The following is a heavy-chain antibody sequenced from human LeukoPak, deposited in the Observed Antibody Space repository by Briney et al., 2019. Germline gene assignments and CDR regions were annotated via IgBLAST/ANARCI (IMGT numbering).Heavy chain of an antibody. CDR2: INPSGGST. Sequence: PGASVRVSCKASGYTFNNYGISWVRQAPGQGLEWMGIINPSGGSTSYAQKFQGRVTMTRDMSTSTVYMELSSLRSEDTAVYYCARGFGDSSGWYGGYYFDYWGQGTLVTVSS. D-gene: IGHD6-19*01. J-gene: IGHJ4*02. V-gene: IGHV1-46*02. CDR1: GYTFNNYG. CDR3: ARGFGDSSGWYGGYYFDY.